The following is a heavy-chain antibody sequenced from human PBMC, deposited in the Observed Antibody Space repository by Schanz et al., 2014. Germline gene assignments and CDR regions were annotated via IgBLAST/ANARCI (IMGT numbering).Heavy chain of an antibody. V-gene: IGHV3-23*04. Sequence: EVFLVESGGGLVQPGGSLRLSCATSGFTLSSYALSWVRQSPGKGLEWVSAINTADTTYYADSVKGRFTVSRDNSKNTVYQHMNSLRDEDTAVYYCAKDMNREATTPESWGQGTLVVVSS. D-gene: IGHD5-12*01. J-gene: IGHJ5*02. CDR1: GFTLSSYA. CDR2: INTADTT. CDR3: AKDMNREATTPES.